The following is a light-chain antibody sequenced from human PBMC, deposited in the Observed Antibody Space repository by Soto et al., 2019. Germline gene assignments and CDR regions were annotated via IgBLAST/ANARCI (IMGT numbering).Light chain of an antibody. Sequence: QPVLTQPPSVSGAPGQRVTISCTGSSSNIGAGYDVHWYQQLPGTAPKLLIYGNSNRPSGVPDRFSGSKSGTSASLAITGLHAADEADYYCQSYDSSLSGVVFGGGTKLTVL. J-gene: IGLJ2*01. CDR2: GNS. V-gene: IGLV1-40*01. CDR3: QSYDSSLSGVV. CDR1: SSNIGAGYD.